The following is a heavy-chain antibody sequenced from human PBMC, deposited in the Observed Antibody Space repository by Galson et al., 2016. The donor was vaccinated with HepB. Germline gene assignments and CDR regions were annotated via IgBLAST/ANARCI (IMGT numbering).Heavy chain of an antibody. CDR1: GDSVSSHSAA. V-gene: IGHV6-1*01. CDR2: TYYRSKWYN. D-gene: IGHD1/OR15-1a*01. CDR3: VEQRKGAPYGMDV. Sequence: CAISGDSVSSHSAAWNWIRQSPSRGLEWLRRTYYRSKWYNDYAVSVKSRIIVNPDTSKNQFSLQLNSVTPEDTAVYYCVEQRKGAPYGMDVWGQGTTVTVSS. J-gene: IGHJ6*02.